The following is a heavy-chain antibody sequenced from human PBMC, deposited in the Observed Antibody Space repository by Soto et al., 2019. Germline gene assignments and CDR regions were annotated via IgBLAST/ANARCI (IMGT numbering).Heavy chain of an antibody. CDR2: ISAYNGNT. V-gene: IGHV1-18*01. Sequence: ASVKVSCKASGYAFTSYGISWVRQAPEQGLEWMGWISAYNGNTNYAQKLQGRVTMTTDTSTSTAYMELRSLRSDDTAVYYCARQDVRRGYSYGYWGPLDYWGQGTLVTVSS. J-gene: IGHJ4*02. CDR3: ARQDVRRGYSYGYWGPLDY. D-gene: IGHD5-18*01. CDR1: GYAFTSYG.